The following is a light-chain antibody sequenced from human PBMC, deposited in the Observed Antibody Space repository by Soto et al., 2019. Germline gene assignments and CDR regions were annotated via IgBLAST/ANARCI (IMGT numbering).Light chain of an antibody. CDR1: SSNIGAGYV. V-gene: IGLV1-40*01. J-gene: IGLJ3*02. Sequence: QSVLTQPPSVSGAPGQRVTIGCIGSSSNIGAGYVVHWYQQLPGTAPKLLIYDNTNRPSGVPDRFSGSKSATSASLAITGLQAEDEADYYCVLYMGGGIWVFGGGTQLTVL. CDR2: DNT. CDR3: VLYMGGGIWV.